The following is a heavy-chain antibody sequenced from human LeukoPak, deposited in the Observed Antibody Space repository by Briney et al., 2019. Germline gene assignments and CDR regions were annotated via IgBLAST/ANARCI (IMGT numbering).Heavy chain of an antibody. CDR1: GITFSSYW. V-gene: IGHV3-7*01. CDR3: ARDRGYSYIDY. Sequence: GGSLRLSCAASGITFSSYWMNWVRQAPGKGLEWVANIKQDGSEKYYVDSAKGRFTISRDDSKNTLSLQMNSLRVEDTAVYYCARDRGYSYIDYWGQGTLVTVSS. CDR2: IKQDGSEK. J-gene: IGHJ4*02. D-gene: IGHD5-18*01.